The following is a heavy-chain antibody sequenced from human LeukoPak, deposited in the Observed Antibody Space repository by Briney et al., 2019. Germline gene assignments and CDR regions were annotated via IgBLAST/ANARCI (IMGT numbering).Heavy chain of an antibody. J-gene: IGHJ4*02. CDR3: ARGGGDCSSTSCYLEY. CDR2: ISSNGGST. CDR1: GFTFSTYT. V-gene: IGHV3-64*01. D-gene: IGHD2-2*01. Sequence: GGSLRLSCAASGFTFSTYTMHWVRQAPGKGLEYVSAISSNGGSTYYANSVKGRFTISRDNSKNTLYLQMGSLRAEDMAVYYCARGGGDCSSTSCYLEYWGQGTLVTVSS.